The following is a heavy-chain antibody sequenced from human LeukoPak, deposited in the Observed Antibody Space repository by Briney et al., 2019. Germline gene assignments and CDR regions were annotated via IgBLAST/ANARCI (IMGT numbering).Heavy chain of an antibody. CDR3: AKRSAESSGYFDY. Sequence: PSETLSLTCTVSGGSISTSNYYWGWIRQPPGKGLEWIGNIFYSGSTYYSPSLRSRVTISLDTSRNQFSLKLNSVTAADTAVYYCAKRSAESSGYFDYWGQGTLVTVSS. V-gene: IGHV4-39*07. CDR1: GGSISTSNYY. D-gene: IGHD6-19*01. J-gene: IGHJ4*02. CDR2: IFYSGST.